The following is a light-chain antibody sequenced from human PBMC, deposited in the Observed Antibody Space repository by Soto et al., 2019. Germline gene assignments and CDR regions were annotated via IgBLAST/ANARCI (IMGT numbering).Light chain of an antibody. Sequence: AIQLTQSPSSLSASVGDRVTITCRASQGISSALGWYQQKPGKSPKLLIYAASSLGSGVPSRFSGSGSGTDFTLTISSLQTEDFATYYCQQFSSFWTFGQGTKVEI. V-gene: IGKV1-13*02. CDR1: QGISSA. J-gene: IGKJ1*01. CDR3: QQFSSFWT. CDR2: AAS.